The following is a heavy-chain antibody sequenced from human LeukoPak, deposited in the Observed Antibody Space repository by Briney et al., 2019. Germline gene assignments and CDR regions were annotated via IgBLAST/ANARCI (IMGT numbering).Heavy chain of an antibody. CDR2: IIPIFGTA. CDR1: GGTFSSYV. D-gene: IGHD3-3*01. Sequence: SVKVSCKASGGTFSSYVISWVRQAPGQGLEWMGGIIPIFGTANYAQKFQGRVTMTRDTSTSTVYMELSSLRSEDTAVYYCALSYYDFWSGSIRDDAFDIWGQGTMVTVSS. CDR3: ALSYYDFWSGSIRDDAFDI. J-gene: IGHJ3*02. V-gene: IGHV1-69*05.